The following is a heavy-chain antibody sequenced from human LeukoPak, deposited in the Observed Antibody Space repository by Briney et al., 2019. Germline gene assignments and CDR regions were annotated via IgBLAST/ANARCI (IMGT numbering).Heavy chain of an antibody. Sequence: SETLSLTCTVSGGSISSGGYYWSWIRQHPGKGLEWLGYIYYSGSTYYNPSLKSRVTISVDTSKNQFSLKLSSVTAADTAVYYCARDSSDIRSLIAHWGQGTLVTVSS. CDR2: IYYSGST. CDR1: GGSISSGGYY. CDR3: ARDSSDIRSLIAH. D-gene: IGHD2-15*01. J-gene: IGHJ1*01. V-gene: IGHV4-31*03.